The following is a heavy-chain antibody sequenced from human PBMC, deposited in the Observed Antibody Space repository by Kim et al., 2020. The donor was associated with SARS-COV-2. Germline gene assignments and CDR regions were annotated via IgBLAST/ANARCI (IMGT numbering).Heavy chain of an antibody. D-gene: IGHD6-6*01. V-gene: IGHV3-21*01. J-gene: IGHJ6*02. CDR1: GFTFSSYS. CDR2: ISSSSSYI. CDR3: AGIAARGYIVGCMDV. Sequence: GGSLRLSCAASGFTFSSYSMNWVRQAPGKGLEWVSSISSSSSYIYYADSVKGRFTISRDNAKNSLYLQMNSLRAEDTAVYYCAGIAARGYIVGCMDVWGQGTTVTVSS.